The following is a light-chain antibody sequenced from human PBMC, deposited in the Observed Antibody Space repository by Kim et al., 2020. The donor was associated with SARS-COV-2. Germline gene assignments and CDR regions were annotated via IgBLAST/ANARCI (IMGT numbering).Light chain of an antibody. CDR3: NSRDSSGNHLWV. Sequence: LGQTGRITCQGDSLRSYYASWYQQKPGQAPVLVIYGKNNRPSGIPDRFSGSSSGNTASLTITGAQAEDEADYYCNSRDSSGNHLWVFGGGTKLTVL. CDR2: GKN. CDR1: SLRSYY. J-gene: IGLJ3*02. V-gene: IGLV3-19*01.